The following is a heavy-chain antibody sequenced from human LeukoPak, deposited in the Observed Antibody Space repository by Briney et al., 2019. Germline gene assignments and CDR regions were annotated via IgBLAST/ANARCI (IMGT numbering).Heavy chain of an antibody. CDR1: GYTFTSYY. V-gene: IGHV1-46*01. J-gene: IGHJ4*02. CDR3: ARAGRELRYFDWLVDY. CDR2: INPSGGST. D-gene: IGHD3-9*01. Sequence: ASVKVSCKASGYTFTSYYIHWVRQAPGQGLEWMGIINPSGGSTSYAQKFQGRVTMTRDTSTSTVYMELSSLRSEDTAVYYCARAGRELRYFDWLVDYWGQGTLVTVSS.